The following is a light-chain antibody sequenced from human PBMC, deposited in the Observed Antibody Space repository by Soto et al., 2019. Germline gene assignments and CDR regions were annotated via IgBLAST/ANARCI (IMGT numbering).Light chain of an antibody. CDR3: QQYGSSLTWT. CDR1: QSVSSSY. CDR2: GAS. Sequence: IVLTQSPGPLSLSPGERATLSCKSSQSVSSSYLAWYQQKPGQAPRLLIYGASSRATGIPDRFSGSGSGTDSTLTISRLEPEDFAVYYCQQYGSSLTWTFGQGTKVDIK. V-gene: IGKV3-20*01. J-gene: IGKJ1*01.